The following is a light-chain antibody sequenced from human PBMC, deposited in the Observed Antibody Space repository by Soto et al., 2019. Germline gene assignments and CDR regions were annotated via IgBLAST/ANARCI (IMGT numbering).Light chain of an antibody. CDR2: DNS. V-gene: IGLV1-40*01. CDR1: SPNIGAHYD. CDR3: QSYDSSRRGVV. J-gene: IGLJ2*01. Sequence: QSVLTQPPSVSGAPGQRVTISCTGSSPNIGAHYDVHWYQHLPGTAPKLLIYDNSNRPSGVPDRFSGSKSGTSASLAITGLQAEDEADYYCQSYDSSRRGVVFGGGTKLTVL.